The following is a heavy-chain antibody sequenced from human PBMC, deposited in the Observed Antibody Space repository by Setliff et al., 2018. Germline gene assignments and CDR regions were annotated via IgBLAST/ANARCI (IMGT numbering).Heavy chain of an antibody. CDR1: GYTFSHSG. Sequence: ASVKVSCKASGYTFSHSGITWVRQAPGQGLEWMGWISVYTGNTNYAPKLQGRVTMTTDTSTSTAYMELRSLTPDETAVYYCSRLVRYCTTTSCQGASGAELWGQGTLVTVSS. CDR3: SRLVRYCTTTSCQGASGAEL. V-gene: IGHV1-18*01. J-gene: IGHJ4*02. CDR2: ISVYTGNT. D-gene: IGHD2-2*01.